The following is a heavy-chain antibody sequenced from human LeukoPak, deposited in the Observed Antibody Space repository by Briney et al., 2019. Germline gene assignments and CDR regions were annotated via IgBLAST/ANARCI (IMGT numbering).Heavy chain of an antibody. CDR1: GFTFGDYA. D-gene: IGHD1-26*01. V-gene: IGHV3-49*04. CDR3: TRDPRGSYGPDAFDI. CDR2: IRSKAYGGTT. Sequence: GGSLRLSCTASGFTFGDYAMSWVRQAPGKGLEWVGFIRSKAYGGTTEYAASVKGRFTISRDDSKSIAYLQMNSLKTEDTAVYYCTRDPRGSYGPDAFDIWGQGTMITVSS. J-gene: IGHJ3*02.